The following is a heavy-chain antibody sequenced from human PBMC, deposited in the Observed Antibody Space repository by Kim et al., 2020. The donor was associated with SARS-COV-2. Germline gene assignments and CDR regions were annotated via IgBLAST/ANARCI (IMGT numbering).Heavy chain of an antibody. J-gene: IGHJ6*02. D-gene: IGHD3-9*01. V-gene: IGHV3-13*01. CDR3: ARGGYDILTGHYYGMDV. Sequence: VKGRFTISRENAKNSLYLQMNSLRAGDTAVYYCARGGYDILTGHYYGMDVWGQGTTVTVSS.